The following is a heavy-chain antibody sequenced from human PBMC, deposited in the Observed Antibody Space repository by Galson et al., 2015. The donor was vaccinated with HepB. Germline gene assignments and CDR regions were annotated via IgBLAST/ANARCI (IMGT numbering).Heavy chain of an antibody. V-gene: IGHV3-74*01. J-gene: IGHJ6*02. D-gene: IGHD5-12*01. CDR2: INSAGSST. CDR1: GFTFSSHW. CDR3: ARDRSARHSGYDWGYYHYYGMDV. Sequence: SLRLSCAASGFTFSSHWMHWVRQAPGKGLVWVSRINSAGSSTNYADSVKGRFTISRDNAKNTLYLQMNSLRAEDTAVYYCARDRSARHSGYDWGYYHYYGMDVWGQGTTVTVSS.